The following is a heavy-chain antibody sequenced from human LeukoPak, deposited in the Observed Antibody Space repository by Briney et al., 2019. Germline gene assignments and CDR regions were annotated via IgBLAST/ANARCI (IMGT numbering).Heavy chain of an antibody. CDR2: IKQGGSEK. CDR1: GFTFSSYW. Sequence: GGSLRHSCAASGFTFSSYWMSWVRQAPGKGLEWVANIKQGGSEKYYVDSVKGRFTISRDNAKNSLYLQMNSLRAEDTAVYYCARDDCSSISCYHNWFDPWGQGTLVTVSS. D-gene: IGHD2-2*01. J-gene: IGHJ5*02. CDR3: ARDDCSSISCYHNWFDP. V-gene: IGHV3-7*01.